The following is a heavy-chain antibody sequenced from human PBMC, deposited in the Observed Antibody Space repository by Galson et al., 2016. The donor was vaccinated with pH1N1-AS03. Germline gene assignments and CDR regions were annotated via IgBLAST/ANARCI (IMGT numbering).Heavy chain of an antibody. D-gene: IGHD6-19*01. V-gene: IGHV5-51*03. Sequence: QSGAEVKKPGESLKISCKTSGYSFTNYWIGWMRQMPGQGLEWMGMIYPGDSDTRYSPSFQGQVTISADKSISTAYLQWSRLQASDTAIYYCARVIPVAGFHFDSWGQGTLVTVSS. J-gene: IGHJ4*02. CDR2: IYPGDSDT. CDR3: ARVIPVAGFHFDS. CDR1: GYSFTNYW.